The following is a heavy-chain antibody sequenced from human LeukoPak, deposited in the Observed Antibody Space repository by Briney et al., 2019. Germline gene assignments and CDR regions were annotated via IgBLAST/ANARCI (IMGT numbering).Heavy chain of an antibody. J-gene: IGHJ6*03. CDR3: ASLYSSSWYGRRGYYYMDV. D-gene: IGHD6-13*01. CDR1: GGSISSGSYY. Sequence: SETLSLTCTVSGGSISSGSYYWSWIRQPAGKGLEWIGRIYTSGSTNYNPSLKSRVTISVDTSKNQFSLKLSSVTATDTAVYYCASLYSSSWYGRRGYYYMDVWGKGTTVTVSS. CDR2: IYTSGST. V-gene: IGHV4-61*02.